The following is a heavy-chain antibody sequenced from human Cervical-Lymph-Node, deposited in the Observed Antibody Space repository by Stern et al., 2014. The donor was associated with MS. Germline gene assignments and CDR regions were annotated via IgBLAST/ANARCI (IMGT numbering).Heavy chain of an antibody. Sequence: VQLVESGPGLVKPSETVSLTCTVSGGSMSSKYWNWIRQPPGKGLEWIGYIYSDGSTNYTPSLKSRVIISLDTSTNQFSLSLTSVIAEDTAVYYCARVTGRGTRQNWFDSWGQGTLVTVSS. CDR3: ARVTGRGTRQNWFDS. CDR1: GGSMSSKY. CDR2: IYSDGST. V-gene: IGHV4-59*01. D-gene: IGHD1-26*01. J-gene: IGHJ5*01.